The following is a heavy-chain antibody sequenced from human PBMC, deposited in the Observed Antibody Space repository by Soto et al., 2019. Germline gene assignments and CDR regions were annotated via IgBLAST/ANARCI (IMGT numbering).Heavy chain of an antibody. J-gene: IGHJ5*02. D-gene: IGHD3-3*02. CDR3: ARHSLAIRKNNWFDP. CDR2: IFYLGSS. V-gene: IGHV4-39*01. Sequence: SETLSLTCTVSGDSIISSDFYWGWVRQPPGKSLEWIGSIFYLGSSYYNPSLKSRVTMSVDTSKNQFSLRLRSVTAADTALYFCARHSLAIRKNNWFDPWGQGIMVTVS. CDR1: GDSIISSDFY.